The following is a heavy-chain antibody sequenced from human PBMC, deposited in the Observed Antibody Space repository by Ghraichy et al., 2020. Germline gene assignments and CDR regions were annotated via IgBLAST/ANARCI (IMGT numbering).Heavy chain of an antibody. Sequence: SETLSLTCIVSGGSIRRSTNYWGWIRQPPGKGLDWIGSMYYSGSTYYNPSLKSRVTISVDTPKNQVSLILSSVTAADTAVYYCAILRFLEWFDGMDVWGQGTTVTVSS. CDR3: AILRFLEWFDGMDV. CDR2: MYYSGST. D-gene: IGHD3-3*01. V-gene: IGHV4-39*01. CDR1: GGSIRRSTNY. J-gene: IGHJ6*02.